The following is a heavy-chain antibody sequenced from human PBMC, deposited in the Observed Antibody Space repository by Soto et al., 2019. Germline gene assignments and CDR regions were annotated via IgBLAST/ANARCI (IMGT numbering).Heavy chain of an antibody. V-gene: IGHV1-18*01. J-gene: IGHJ4*02. CDR1: RYTFTSYG. D-gene: IGHD2-15*01. CDR3: ARDYRPCGGSCYHYFDY. Sequence: ASAEASWKDSRYTFTSYGISWVRQAPGQGLEWMGWISAYNGNTNYAQKLQGRVTMTTDTSTSTAYMGLRSLRSDDTAVYYCARDYRPCGGSCYHYFDYWGRGTLVTVSS. CDR2: ISAYNGNT.